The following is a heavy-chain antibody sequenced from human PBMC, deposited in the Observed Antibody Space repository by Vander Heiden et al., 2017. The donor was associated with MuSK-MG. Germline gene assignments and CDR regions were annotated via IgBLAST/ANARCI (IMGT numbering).Heavy chain of an antibody. Sequence: QVQLQQWGAGLLKPSETLSLPCAVYRGSLSGYYWSWIRQPPGEGLEWIGEINHSGSTNYNPALKSRVTISVDTSKNQFSLKLSSVTAADTAVYYCARGLKVIVGATLDYWGQGTLVANSS. CDR1: RGSLSGYY. V-gene: IGHV4-34*01. CDR3: ARGLKVIVGATLDY. D-gene: IGHD1-26*01. J-gene: IGHJ4*02. CDR2: INHSGST.